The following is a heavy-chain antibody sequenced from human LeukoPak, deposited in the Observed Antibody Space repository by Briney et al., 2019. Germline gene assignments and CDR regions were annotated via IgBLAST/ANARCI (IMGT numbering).Heavy chain of an antibody. CDR1: GFTFSSYG. CDR2: IRYDGSNK. CDR3: ATPRGSGSYSAFDY. Sequence: GGSLRLSCAASGFTFSSYGMHWVRQAPGKGLEWVAFIRYDGSNKYYADSVKGRFTISRDNSKNTLYLQMDSLRAEDTAVYYCATPRGSGSYSAFDYWGQGTLVTVSS. V-gene: IGHV3-30*02. J-gene: IGHJ4*02. D-gene: IGHD1-26*01.